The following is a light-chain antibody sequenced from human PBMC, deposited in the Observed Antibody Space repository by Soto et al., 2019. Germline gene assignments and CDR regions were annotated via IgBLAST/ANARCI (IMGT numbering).Light chain of an antibody. Sequence: DIVMTQSPDSLAVSLGERATINCKSSQSVLYSSNNKNYLAWYQQKPGQPPKLLICWASTRESGVPGRFSGSGSWTDFTLTISSLQAEDVAVYYCQQYYSTPWTFGQGTKVEIK. V-gene: IGKV4-1*01. CDR2: WAS. CDR3: QQYYSTPWT. CDR1: QSVLYSSNNKNY. J-gene: IGKJ1*01.